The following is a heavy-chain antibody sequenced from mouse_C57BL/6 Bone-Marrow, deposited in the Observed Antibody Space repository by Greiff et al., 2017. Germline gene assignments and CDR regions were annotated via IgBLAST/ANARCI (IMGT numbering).Heavy chain of an antibody. CDR3: ARSYYGSSADWYFDV. J-gene: IGHJ1*03. CDR2: INPNNGGT. D-gene: IGHD1-1*01. Sequence: VQLQQSGPELVKPGASVKIPCKASGYTFTDYNMAWVKQSHGKSLEWIGDINPNNGGTIYNQKFKGKATLTVDKSSSTAYMELRSLTSEDTAVYYCARSYYGSSADWYFDVWGTGTTVTVSS. CDR1: GYTFTDYN. V-gene: IGHV1-18*01.